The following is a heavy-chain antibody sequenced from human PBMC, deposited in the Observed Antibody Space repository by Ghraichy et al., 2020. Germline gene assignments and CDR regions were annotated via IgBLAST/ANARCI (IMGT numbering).Heavy chain of an antibody. V-gene: IGHV1-3*01. Sequence: ASVKVSCKASGYTFTSYAMHWVRQAPGQRLEWMGWINAGNGNTKYSQKFQGRVTITRDTSASTAYMELSSLRSEDTAVYYCARGLSGHYYYYYYMDVWGKGTTVTVSS. CDR3: ARGLSGHYYYYYYMDV. CDR1: GYTFTSYA. J-gene: IGHJ6*03. D-gene: IGHD3-16*02. CDR2: INAGNGNT.